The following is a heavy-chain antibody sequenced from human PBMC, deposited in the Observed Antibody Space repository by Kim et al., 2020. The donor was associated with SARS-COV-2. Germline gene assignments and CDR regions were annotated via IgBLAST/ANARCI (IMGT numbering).Heavy chain of an antibody. V-gene: IGHV4-39*01. D-gene: IGHD5-12*01. CDR1: GCSISSSSYY. Sequence: SETLSLTCTVSGCSISSSSYYWGWIRQPPGKGLEWIGSIYYSGSTYYNPSLKSRVTISVDTSKNQFSLKLSSVTAADTAVYYFARHRRDWLQTILYYFD. CDR3: ARHRRDWLQTILYYFD. J-gene: IGHJ4*01. CDR2: IYYSGST.